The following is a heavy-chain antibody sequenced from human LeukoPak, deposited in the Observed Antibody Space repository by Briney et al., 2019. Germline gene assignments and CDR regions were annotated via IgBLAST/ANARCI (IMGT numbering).Heavy chain of an antibody. J-gene: IGHJ6*02. V-gene: IGHV3-74*01. CDR2: INNVGSST. CDR3: ARGLYYGMDV. Sequence: GGSLRLSCAASGFTFSTYWMHWVRQVPGKGLVWVSRINNVGSSTTYADSVKGRFTISRDNAKNTLYLQMNSLRVEGTAVYYCARGLYYGMDVWGQGTTVTVSS. CDR1: GFTFSTYW.